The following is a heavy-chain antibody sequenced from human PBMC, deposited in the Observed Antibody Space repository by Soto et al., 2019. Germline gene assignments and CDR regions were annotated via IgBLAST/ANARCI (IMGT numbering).Heavy chain of an antibody. CDR2: IYPGDSDT. CDR1: GYSFTSYW. Sequence: GESLKISCKGSGYSFTSYWIGWVRQMPGKGLEWMGIIYPGDSDTRYSPSFQGQVTISADKSISTAYLQWSSLKASDTAMYYCARCGHNWNDGRHFDYWGQGTLVTVSS. V-gene: IGHV5-51*01. CDR3: ARCGHNWNDGRHFDY. J-gene: IGHJ4*02. D-gene: IGHD1-1*01.